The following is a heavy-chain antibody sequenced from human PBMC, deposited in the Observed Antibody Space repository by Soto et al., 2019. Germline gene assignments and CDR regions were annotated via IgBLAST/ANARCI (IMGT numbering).Heavy chain of an antibody. J-gene: IGHJ6*02. V-gene: IGHV5-51*01. CDR3: ARSDTAMVAGSYYYGMDV. Sequence: GESLKISCKGSGSSLTSYWIGWVRQMPGKGLEWMGIIYPGDSDTRYSTSCQGQVTISADKATSTAYLQWSSLKASDTAMYYCARSDTAMVAGSYYYGMDVWGQGTTVTVSS. CDR1: GSSLTSYW. CDR2: IYPGDSDT. D-gene: IGHD5-18*01.